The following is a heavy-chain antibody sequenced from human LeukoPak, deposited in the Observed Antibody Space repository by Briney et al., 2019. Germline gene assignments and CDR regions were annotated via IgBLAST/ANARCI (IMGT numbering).Heavy chain of an antibody. V-gene: IGHV3-21*01. Sequence: GGSLRLSCAASRVTFSRYSMNWVREAPGEGLEWGSSISSSSSYIYYADSVKGRFTISRDNAKNSLYLQMNSLRAEDTAVYYCARGRRVRGVIIYADYWGQGTLVTVSS. CDR1: RVTFSRYS. CDR2: ISSSSSYI. J-gene: IGHJ4*02. CDR3: ARGRRVRGVIIYADY. D-gene: IGHD3-10*01.